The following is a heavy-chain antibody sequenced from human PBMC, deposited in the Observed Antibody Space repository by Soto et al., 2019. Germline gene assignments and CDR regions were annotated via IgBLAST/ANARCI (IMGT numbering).Heavy chain of an antibody. V-gene: IGHV4-31*03. CDR1: GHSLSSGGYY. Sequence: PSETLSLTCTVSGHSLSSGGYYWSWIRQHPGKGLEWVGYIYFTGTTLYNPSLKSRLAISVDTSKNQFSLKLTSVTAADTAVYYCARDWGSSGWPNWGQGXLATVSS. CDR3: ARDWGSSGWPN. CDR2: IYFTGTT. D-gene: IGHD6-19*01. J-gene: IGHJ4*02.